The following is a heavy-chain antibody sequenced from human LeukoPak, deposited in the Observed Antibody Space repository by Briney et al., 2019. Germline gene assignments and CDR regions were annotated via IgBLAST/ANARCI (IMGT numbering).Heavy chain of an antibody. D-gene: IGHD2-2*01. CDR2: INAGNGNT. CDR3: ARGFIVVVPAAMNGAVDP. CDR1: GYTLTSYD. V-gene: IGHV1-3*01. J-gene: IGHJ5*02. Sequence: ASVKVSCKASGYTLTSYDINWVRQAPGQRLEWMGWINAGNGNTKYSQKFQGRVTITRDTSASTAYMDLSSLRSEDTAVYYCARGFIVVVPAAMNGAVDPWGQGTLVTVSS.